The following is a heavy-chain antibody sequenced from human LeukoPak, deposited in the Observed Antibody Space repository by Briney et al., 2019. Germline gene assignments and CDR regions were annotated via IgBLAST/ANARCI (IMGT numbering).Heavy chain of an antibody. CDR3: ARQPEGTWFDP. D-gene: IGHD1-1*01. CDR1: GYSFTSNW. CDR2: IDPSDSYT. V-gene: IGHV5-10-1*01. Sequence: GESLKISCKGSGYSFTSNWISWVRQLPGKGLEWMGRIDPSDSYTNYSPSFQGHVTISADKSISTAYLQWSSLKASDTAMYYCARQPEGTWFDPWGQGTLVTVSS. J-gene: IGHJ5*02.